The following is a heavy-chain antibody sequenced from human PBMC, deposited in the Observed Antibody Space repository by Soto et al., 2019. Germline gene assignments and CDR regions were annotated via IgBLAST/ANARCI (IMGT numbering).Heavy chain of an antibody. Sequence: QVQLQQSGPGLVRPSQTLSLTCGISGDSVSSNTAAWNWIRQSPSRGLEWLGRTYYRSKWYNDYAISVKSRVTITPDTSKNQFSLQLNSVTPDDTAVYYCAKEFSSSASDDYYYYGMDVWGQGTTVTVSS. CDR2: TYYRSKWYN. CDR1: GDSVSSNTAA. V-gene: IGHV6-1*01. D-gene: IGHD6-6*01. CDR3: AKEFSSSASDDYYYYGMDV. J-gene: IGHJ6*02.